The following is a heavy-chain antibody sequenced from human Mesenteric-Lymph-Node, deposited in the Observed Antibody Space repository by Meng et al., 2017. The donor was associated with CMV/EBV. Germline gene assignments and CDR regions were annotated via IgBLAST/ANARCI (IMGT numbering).Heavy chain of an antibody. D-gene: IGHD3-3*01. CDR3: ARGDFWSGDFDY. Sequence: CGGNGGAFSGYYWSWIRQPPGKGLEWIGEINHSGRTKYNPYVKSRVTISVDTYKNQFSLKLSSVTAADTAVYYCARGDFWSGDFDYWGQGTLVTVSS. V-gene: IGHV4-34*01. CDR1: GGAFSGYY. CDR2: INHSGRT. J-gene: IGHJ4*02.